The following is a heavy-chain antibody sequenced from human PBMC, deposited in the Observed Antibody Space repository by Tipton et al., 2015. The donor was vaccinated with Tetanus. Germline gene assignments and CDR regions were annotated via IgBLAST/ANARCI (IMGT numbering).Heavy chain of an antibody. V-gene: IGHV4-34*01. Sequence: TLSLTCAVYGGSFSGFYWSWIRQPPGRGLEWIGEINHRGGTMYNPSLKSRVTISGDTSRNQFSLNLTSVTAADTAVYYCASLPKHWLAPRGAPWGQGTLVTVSS. CDR2: INHRGGT. CDR3: ASLPKHWLAPRGAP. D-gene: IGHD6-19*01. J-gene: IGHJ5*02. CDR1: GGSFSGFY.